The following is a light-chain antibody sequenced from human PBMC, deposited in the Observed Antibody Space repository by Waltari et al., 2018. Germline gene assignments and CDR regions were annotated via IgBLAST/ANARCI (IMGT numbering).Light chain of an antibody. V-gene: IGLV1-44*01. CDR1: RPNVGTNA. J-gene: IGLJ3*02. CDR2: NFN. Sequence: QSVLTQPPSASGPPGQSVTLPCSGSRPNVGTNAGNWYQQLPGTAPKLLIYNFNQRPSGVPDRFSGSRSGTSASLAISGLHSEDESDYYCAAWDDGLNAWLFGGGTKLTVL. CDR3: AAWDDGLNAWL.